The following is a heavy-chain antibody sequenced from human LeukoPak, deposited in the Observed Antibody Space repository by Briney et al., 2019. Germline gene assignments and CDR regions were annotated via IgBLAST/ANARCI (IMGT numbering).Heavy chain of an antibody. CDR2: IYTSGST. CDR1: GGSISSSY. D-gene: IGHD6-19*01. CDR3: ASSIAVARAFDI. J-gene: IGHJ3*02. Sequence: PSESLSLTCTVTGGSISSSYGRWIRQPPGKGLEWLGYIYTSGSTNYNPSLKSRVTISVDTSKNQFSLKLSSVTAADTAVYYCASSIAVARAFDIWGQGTMVTVSS. V-gene: IGHV4-4*09.